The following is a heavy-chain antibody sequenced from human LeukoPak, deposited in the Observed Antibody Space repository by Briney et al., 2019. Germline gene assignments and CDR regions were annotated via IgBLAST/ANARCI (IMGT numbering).Heavy chain of an antibody. CDR3: ARARVAAAHVDY. CDR2: IYHSGST. CDR1: GGSISSGGYY. Sequence: SQTLSLTCTVSGGSISSGGYYWSWIRQPPGKGLEWIGYIYHSGSTYYNPSLKSRVTISVDRSKNQFSLKLSSVTAADTAVYYCARARVAAAHVDYWGQGTLVTVSS. D-gene: IGHD6-13*01. J-gene: IGHJ4*02. V-gene: IGHV4-30-2*01.